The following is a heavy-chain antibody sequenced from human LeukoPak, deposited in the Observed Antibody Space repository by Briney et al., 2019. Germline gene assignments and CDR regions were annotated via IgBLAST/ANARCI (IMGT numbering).Heavy chain of an antibody. Sequence: SETLSLTCTVSGHSIRSHYWSWIRQPPGKARGLIGYSYGTDSANYIHSLNSRVTISVNTTNNQFSLKLSSVTAADTAVYCCARGVRHFDYGGQGTLVTVTA. J-gene: IGHJ4*02. CDR1: GHSIRSHY. CDR3: ARGVRHFDY. CDR2: SYGTDSA. V-gene: IGHV4-59*11.